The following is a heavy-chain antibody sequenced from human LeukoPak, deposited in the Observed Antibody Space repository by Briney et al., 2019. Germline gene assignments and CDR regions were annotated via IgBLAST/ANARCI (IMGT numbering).Heavy chain of an antibody. CDR1: GFNFDDFA. Sequence: GRSLRLSCAASGFNFDDFAMHWVRQAPGKGLGWVSGISWNSGTVGYADSVKGRFTVSRDNAKNSLYLQMNSLRVEDTAFYYCTKATERFYDSRNDYWGQGTLVTVSS. J-gene: IGHJ4*02. CDR2: ISWNSGTV. V-gene: IGHV3-9*01. CDR3: TKATERFYDSRNDY. D-gene: IGHD3-22*01.